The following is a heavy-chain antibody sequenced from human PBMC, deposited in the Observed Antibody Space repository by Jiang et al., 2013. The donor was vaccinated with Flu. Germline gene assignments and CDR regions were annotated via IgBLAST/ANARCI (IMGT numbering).Heavy chain of an antibody. CDR3: ARQGGRAGFDL. V-gene: IGHV4-39*01. CDR2: IYYSGST. Sequence: LLKPSETLSLTCTVSGGSISSSSYYWGWIRQPPGKGLEWIGSIYYSGSTYYNPSLKSRVTISVDTSKNQFSLKLSSVTAADTAVYYCARQGGRAGFDLWGRGTLVTVSS. J-gene: IGHJ2*01. D-gene: IGHD6-13*01. CDR1: GGSISSSSYY.